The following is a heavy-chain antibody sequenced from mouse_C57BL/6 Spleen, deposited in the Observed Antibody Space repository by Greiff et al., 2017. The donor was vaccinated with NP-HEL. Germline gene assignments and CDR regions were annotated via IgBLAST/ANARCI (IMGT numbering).Heavy chain of an antibody. D-gene: IGHD4-1*01. Sequence: EVQVVESGGGLVKPGGSLKLSCAASGFTFSDYGMHWVRQAPEKGLEWVAYISSGSSTIYYADTVKGRFTISRDNAKNTLFLQMTSLRSEATAMYYCARKGTGTFDYWGQGTTLTVSS. CDR3: ARKGTGTFDY. J-gene: IGHJ2*01. CDR2: ISSGSSTI. CDR1: GFTFSDYG. V-gene: IGHV5-17*01.